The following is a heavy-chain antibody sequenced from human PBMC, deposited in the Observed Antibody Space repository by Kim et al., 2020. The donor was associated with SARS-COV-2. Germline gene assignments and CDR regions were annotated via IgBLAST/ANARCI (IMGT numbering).Heavy chain of an antibody. Sequence: TIDYAGPVKGRFTISSDNAKNSLYLQMNSLRDEDTAVYFCARHYSYAFDIWGQGTLVTVSS. J-gene: IGHJ3*02. CDR3: ARHYSYAFDI. V-gene: IGHV3-48*02. D-gene: IGHD2-21*01. CDR2: TI.